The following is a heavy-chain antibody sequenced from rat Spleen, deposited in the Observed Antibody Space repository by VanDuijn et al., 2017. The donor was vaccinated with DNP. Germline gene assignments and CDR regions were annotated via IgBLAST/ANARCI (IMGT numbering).Heavy chain of an antibody. J-gene: IGHJ4*01. CDR1: GFSLTSYG. Sequence: QVQLKESGPGLVQPSQTLSLTCTVSGFSLTSYGVSWVRQPPGKGLEWIATMSSGGSTYYNSVLKSRLSISRDTSKSQVFLKMNSLQTEDTAIYFCMSVAMDAWGQGTSVTVSS. CDR3: MSVAMDA. V-gene: IGHV2S12*01. CDR2: MSSGGST.